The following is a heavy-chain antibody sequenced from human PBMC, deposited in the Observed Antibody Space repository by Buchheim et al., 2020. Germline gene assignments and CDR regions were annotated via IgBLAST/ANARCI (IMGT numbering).Heavy chain of an antibody. V-gene: IGHV4-39*01. CDR1: GGSISSRGYY. D-gene: IGHD6-19*01. Sequence: QLQLQESGPGLVKPSETVSLTCTVSGGSISSRGYYWGWIRQPPGKGLEWIGTIYYSGSTYYNPSLKSRVTISVDTSKHKFSLKLSSVTAADTAVHFCARQSFPSSGLPGMDVWGQGTT. CDR2: IYYSGST. CDR3: ARQSFPSSGLPGMDV. J-gene: IGHJ6*02.